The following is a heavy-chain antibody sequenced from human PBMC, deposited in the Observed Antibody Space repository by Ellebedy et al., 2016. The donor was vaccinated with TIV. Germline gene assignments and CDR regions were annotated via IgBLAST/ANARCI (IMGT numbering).Heavy chain of an antibody. D-gene: IGHD2/OR15-2a*01. J-gene: IGHJ4*02. CDR2: MIGNGEYT. V-gene: IGHV3-23*01. Sequence: GESLKISCATSGFTFSRAAMSWVRQAPGEGLEWVSAMIGNGEYTFYADSVKGRFTISKDISKNTLFLQMHNLRVEDTAVYYCAKVSFEGSRRDYWGQGTLITVSS. CDR1: GFTFSRAA. CDR3: AKVSFEGSRRDY.